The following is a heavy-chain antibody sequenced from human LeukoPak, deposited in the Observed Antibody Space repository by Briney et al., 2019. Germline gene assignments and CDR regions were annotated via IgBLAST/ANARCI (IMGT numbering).Heavy chain of an antibody. J-gene: IGHJ4*02. CDR3: ASARGSNYGSLGD. V-gene: IGHV3-53*01. CDR1: GFTVSSNY. CDR2: IYSGGST. D-gene: IGHD5-18*01. Sequence: PGGSLRLSCAPSGFTVSSNYMSWVRQAPGKGLEWVSVIYSGGSTSYADSVKGRFSISRDNSQNTPNLPMNSLRAEDTAVYYCASARGSNYGSLGDWGQGTLVTVSS.